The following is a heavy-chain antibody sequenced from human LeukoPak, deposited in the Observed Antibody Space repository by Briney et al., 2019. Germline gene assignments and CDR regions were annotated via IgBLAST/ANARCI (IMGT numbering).Heavy chain of an antibody. V-gene: IGHV4-59*01. Sequence: SETLSLTCTVSGGSISNYYWSWLRQPLGKGLEWIGYIYYSGSTNDNPSLMSRVTISVDTSKNQSSLKLSSVTAADTAVYYCARGSEYSSRWYVSYLRVYYYYMDVWGKGTTVTVSS. CDR3: ARGSEYSSRWYVSYLRVYYYYMDV. D-gene: IGHD6-19*01. J-gene: IGHJ6*03. CDR1: GGSISNYY. CDR2: IYYSGST.